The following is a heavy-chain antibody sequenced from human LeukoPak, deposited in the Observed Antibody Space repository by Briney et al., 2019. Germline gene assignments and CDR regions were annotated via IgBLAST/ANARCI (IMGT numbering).Heavy chain of an antibody. V-gene: IGHV3-30*02. CDR1: GFTFNNYG. Sequence: GGSLRLSYAASGFTFNNYGMHWVRQAPGKGLEWVAFIRYNGNNQYYADSVKGRFTISRDNSKNTLYLQMNSLKGDDTAVYYCAKDSAFYYIDVWGKGTTVIISS. D-gene: IGHD3-10*01. CDR2: IRYNGNNQ. J-gene: IGHJ6*03. CDR3: AKDSAFYYIDV.